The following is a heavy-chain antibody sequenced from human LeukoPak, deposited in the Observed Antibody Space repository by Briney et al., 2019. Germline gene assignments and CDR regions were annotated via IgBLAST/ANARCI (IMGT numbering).Heavy chain of an antibody. CDR2: IYFTGST. CDR3: ATVADLTGYAFHI. J-gene: IGHJ3*02. V-gene: IGHV4-61*01. CDR1: GVSVSSGNYY. Sequence: SETLSLTCTVSGVSVSSGNYYWSWIRQPPGKGLEWIGYIYFTGSTNYNPSLKSRVRISSDTSKSRFSLKLSSLTAADTAVYYCATVADLTGYAFHIWGQGTMVTVSS. D-gene: IGHD7-27*01.